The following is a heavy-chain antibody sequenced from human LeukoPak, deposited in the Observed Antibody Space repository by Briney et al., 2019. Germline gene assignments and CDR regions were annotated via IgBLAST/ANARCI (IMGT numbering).Heavy chain of an antibody. CDR3: ARPNNYYYYDSSGYQGAFDI. J-gene: IGHJ3*02. CDR2: IIPILGIA. V-gene: IGHV1-69*04. Sequence: SVKVSCKASGGTFSSYAISWVRQAPGQGLEWMGRIIPILGIANYAQKFQGRVTITADKSTSTAYMELSSLRSEDTAVYYCARPNNYYYYDSSGYQGAFDIWGQGTMVTVSS. D-gene: IGHD3-22*01. CDR1: GGTFSSYA.